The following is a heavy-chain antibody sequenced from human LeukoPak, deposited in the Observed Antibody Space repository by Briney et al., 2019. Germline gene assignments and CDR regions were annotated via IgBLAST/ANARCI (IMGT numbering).Heavy chain of an antibody. D-gene: IGHD3-10*01. CDR2: ISWNSGSI. Sequence: SVRLLGAASGFGLRKHPMQWVRQAPGKGLEWVSGISWNSGSIGYADSVKGRFTISRDNAKNSLYLQMNSLRAEDTALYYCAKDYGSGSYSNDTFDIWGQGTMVTVSS. CDR3: AKDYGSGSYSNDTFDI. J-gene: IGHJ3*02. V-gene: IGHV3-9*01. CDR1: GFGLRKHP.